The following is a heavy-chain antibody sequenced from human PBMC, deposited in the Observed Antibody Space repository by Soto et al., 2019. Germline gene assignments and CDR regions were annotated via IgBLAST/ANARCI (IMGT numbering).Heavy chain of an antibody. CDR3: ARAGRITIFSTGYPLNAFDI. Sequence: EVQLVESGGGLVQPGGSLRLSCEASGFTFSSYWMSWVRQAPGKGRGWVANIKQDGSEKYYVDSVKGRFTISRDNAKNSLYLQMNSLRAEDTAVYYCARAGRITIFSTGYPLNAFDIWGQGTMVTVSS. CDR2: IKQDGSEK. CDR1: GFTFSSYW. J-gene: IGHJ3*02. V-gene: IGHV3-7*01. D-gene: IGHD3-9*01.